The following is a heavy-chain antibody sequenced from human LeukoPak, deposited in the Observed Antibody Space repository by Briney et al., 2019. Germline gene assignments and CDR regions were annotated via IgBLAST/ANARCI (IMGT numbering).Heavy chain of an antibody. Sequence: SETLSLTCTVSGGSISSYYWSWIRQPPGKGLEWIGYIYYSGSTNYNPSLKSRVTISVDTSKNQFSLKLSSVTAADTAVYYCARGSMALNAFDIWGQGTMVTVSS. CDR2: IYYSGST. CDR1: GGSISSYY. V-gene: IGHV4-59*01. J-gene: IGHJ3*02. D-gene: IGHD5-24*01. CDR3: ARGSMALNAFDI.